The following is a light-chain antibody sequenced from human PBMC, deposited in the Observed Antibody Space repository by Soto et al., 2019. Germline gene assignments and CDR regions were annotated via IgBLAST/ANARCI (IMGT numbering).Light chain of an antibody. CDR3: QQYNNWPPGT. J-gene: IGKJ1*01. V-gene: IGKV3-15*01. CDR2: GAS. CDR1: QSVSSN. Sequence: DIVMTQSPATLSVSPGERATISCRASQSVSSNLAWYQQKPGQAPRLLIYGASTRATGIPARFSGSGSGTEFTLTISSLQSEDFAVYYCQQYNNWPPGTFGQGTKV.